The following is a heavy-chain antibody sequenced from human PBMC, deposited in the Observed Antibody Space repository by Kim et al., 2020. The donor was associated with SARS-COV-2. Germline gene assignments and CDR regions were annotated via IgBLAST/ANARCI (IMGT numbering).Heavy chain of an antibody. J-gene: IGHJ6*02. Sequence: GRFTISRDNSKNTLYLQMNSLRAEDTAVYYCAKPLGPLTEPTSRWYGMDVWGQGTTVTVSS. V-gene: IGHV3-23*01. CDR3: AKPLGPLTEPTSRWYGMDV. D-gene: IGHD2-15*01.